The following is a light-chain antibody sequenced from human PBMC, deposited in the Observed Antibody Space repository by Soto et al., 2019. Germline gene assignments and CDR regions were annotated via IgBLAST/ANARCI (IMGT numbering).Light chain of an antibody. Sequence: EIVLTQSPATLSLSPGERATLSCRASQRVSSYLAWYQQKPGQAPRLLIYDASNRATGTPARFSGSGSGTDFTLTISSLEPEDFVVYYCQQRSNWLFGQGTRLEIK. CDR3: QQRSNWL. V-gene: IGKV3-11*01. CDR2: DAS. J-gene: IGKJ5*01. CDR1: QRVSSY.